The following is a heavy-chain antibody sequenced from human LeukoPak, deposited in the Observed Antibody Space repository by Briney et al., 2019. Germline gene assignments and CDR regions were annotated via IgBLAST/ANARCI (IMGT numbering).Heavy chain of an antibody. CDR3: ARVSEGYSSGWYGYFDY. J-gene: IGHJ4*02. D-gene: IGHD6-19*01. V-gene: IGHV4-61*01. CDR1: GGSISITYYY. CDR2: IHYTGST. Sequence: SETLSLTCTVSGGSISITYYYWSWIRQPPGKGPEWIGYIHYTGSTNYNPSLKSRVTMSLDTSKNQFSLKLNSVAAADTAVYYCARVSEGYSSGWYGYFDYWGQGILVTVSS.